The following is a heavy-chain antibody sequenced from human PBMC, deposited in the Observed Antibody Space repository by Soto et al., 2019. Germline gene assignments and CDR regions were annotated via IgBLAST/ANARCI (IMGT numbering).Heavy chain of an antibody. CDR2: ISAYNGNT. Sequence: ASVKVSCKASGGTFSSYAISWVRQAPGQGFEWMGWISAYNGNTNYAQKLQGRVTMTTDTSTSTAYMELRSLRSDDTAVYYCARDRGYSGYGNDDPLDYWGQGTLVTVSS. CDR1: GGTFSSYA. V-gene: IGHV1-18*01. CDR3: ARDRGYSGYGNDDPLDY. J-gene: IGHJ4*02. D-gene: IGHD5-12*01.